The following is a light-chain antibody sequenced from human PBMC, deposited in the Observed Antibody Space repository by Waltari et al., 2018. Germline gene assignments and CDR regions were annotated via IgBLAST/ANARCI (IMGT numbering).Light chain of an antibody. CDR2: GAS. J-gene: IGKJ4*01. CDR3: QQYNNWLT. CDR1: QSVSSS. Sequence: EIVMTQSPATLSVSPGERATLSCRASQSVSSSLAWYQQKPGQAPRLLIYGASTRATGIAARFSGSGYGTEFTLTISSLQSEDFAVYYCQQYNNWLTFGGGTKVEIK. V-gene: IGKV3-15*01.